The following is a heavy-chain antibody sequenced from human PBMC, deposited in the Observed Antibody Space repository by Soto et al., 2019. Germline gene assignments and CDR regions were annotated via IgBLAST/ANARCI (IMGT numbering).Heavy chain of an antibody. D-gene: IGHD3-3*01. J-gene: IGHJ6*02. CDR1: GGSISSSSYY. CDR2: IYYSGST. CDR3: ARHPLSYYDCWSGYRVDGMDV. Sequence: SETLSLTCTVSGGSISSSSYYWGWIRQPPGKGLEWIGSIYYSGSTYYSPSLKSRVTISVATSKNQFSLKLSSVPAADTAVYYCARHPLSYYDCWSGYRVDGMDVCGQGTTVTVSS. V-gene: IGHV4-39*01.